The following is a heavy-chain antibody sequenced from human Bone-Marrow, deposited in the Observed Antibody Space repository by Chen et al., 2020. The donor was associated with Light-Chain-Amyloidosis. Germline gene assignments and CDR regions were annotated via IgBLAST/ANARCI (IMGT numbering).Heavy chain of an antibody. CDR3: ARRRDGYNFDY. J-gene: IGHJ4*02. CDR1: GYTFPNYW. V-gene: IGHV5-51*01. D-gene: IGHD5-12*01. Sequence: SCKGSGYTFPNYWIGWVRQMPGKGLEWMGVIYPDDSDARYSPSFEGQVTIXADKSITTAYLQWRSLKASDTAMYYCARRRDGYNFDYWGQGTLVTVSS. CDR2: IYPDDSDA.